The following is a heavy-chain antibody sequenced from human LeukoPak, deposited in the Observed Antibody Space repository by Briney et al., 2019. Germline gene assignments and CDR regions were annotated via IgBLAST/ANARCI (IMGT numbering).Heavy chain of an antibody. Sequence: KPSETLSLTCTVSGGSISSYYWSWIRQPAGKGLEWIGRIYTSGSTNYNPSLKSRVTMSVDTSKNQFSLKLSSVTAADTAVYYCARALRGYCSGGSCFLAFDIWGQGTMVTVSS. D-gene: IGHD2-15*01. CDR1: GGSISSYY. V-gene: IGHV4-4*07. J-gene: IGHJ3*02. CDR2: IYTSGST. CDR3: ARALRGYCSGGSCFLAFDI.